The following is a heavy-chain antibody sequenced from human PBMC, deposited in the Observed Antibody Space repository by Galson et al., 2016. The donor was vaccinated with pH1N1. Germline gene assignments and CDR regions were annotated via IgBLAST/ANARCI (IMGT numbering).Heavy chain of an antibody. Sequence: SLRLSCAASGFTFSNFAMSWVRQAPGKGLEWVSTISGSGGSTYYADSVKGRFTISRDNSKNTVYLQMNSLRADDAAVYYCAKHPYYVDTSKIDYWGQGTRVSVSS. V-gene: IGHV3-23*01. J-gene: IGHJ4*02. D-gene: IGHD3-16*01. CDR2: ISGSGGST. CDR1: GFTFSNFA. CDR3: AKHPYYVDTSKIDY.